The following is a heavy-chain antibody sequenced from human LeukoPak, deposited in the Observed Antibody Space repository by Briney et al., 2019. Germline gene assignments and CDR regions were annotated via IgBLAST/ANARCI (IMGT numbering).Heavy chain of an antibody. CDR3: AKAYCSGGSCYVRGFDY. Sequence: PGGSLRLSCAASGLTFSDYSMTWVRQAPGKGLFWVSTIGAGGGSTYYADSVKGRCTISSDKSTNTLYLIMNSLRAEDTAVYYCAKAYCSGGSCYVRGFDYWGQGTLVTVSS. CDR2: IGAGGGST. J-gene: IGHJ4*02. D-gene: IGHD2-15*01. CDR1: GLTFSDYS. V-gene: IGHV3-23*01.